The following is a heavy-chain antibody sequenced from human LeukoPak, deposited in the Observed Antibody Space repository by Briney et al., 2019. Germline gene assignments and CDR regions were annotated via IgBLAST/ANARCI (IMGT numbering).Heavy chain of an antibody. CDR1: GFTFSSYA. Sequence: PGGSLRLSCAASGFTFSSYAMHWVRQAPGKGLEWVAVISYDGSNKYYADSVKGRFTISRDNSKNTLYLQMNSLRAEDTAVYYCARGWDYYGSGSYYCYFDYWGQGTLVTVSS. D-gene: IGHD3-10*01. CDR3: ARGWDYYGSGSYYCYFDY. V-gene: IGHV3-30-3*01. CDR2: ISYDGSNK. J-gene: IGHJ4*02.